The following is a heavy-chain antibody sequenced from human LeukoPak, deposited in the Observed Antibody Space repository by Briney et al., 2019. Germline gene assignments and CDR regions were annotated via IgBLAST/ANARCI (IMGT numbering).Heavy chain of an antibody. CDR1: GFTFSNYA. J-gene: IGHJ4*02. V-gene: IGHV3-23*01. D-gene: IGHD6-19*01. Sequence: QTGGSLRLSCSASGFTFSNYALSWVRQTPGKGLEWVSAISKSGGSTYYADSVKGRFTISRDNSKNTLYLQMNSLRAEDTAVYYCAKYMFEGPWYSSGWVPGDYWGQGTLVTVSS. CDR2: ISKSGGST. CDR3: AKYMFEGPWYSSGWVPGDY.